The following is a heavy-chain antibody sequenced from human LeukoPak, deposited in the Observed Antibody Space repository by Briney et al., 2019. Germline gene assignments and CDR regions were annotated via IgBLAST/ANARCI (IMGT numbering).Heavy chain of an antibody. CDR1: GGSISNYY. CDR3: ARYGGYDYESDY. Sequence: SETLSLTCSISGGSISNYYWTWIRQSPGKGLEWLGCIYYSGSTNYNPSLKSRVTLSIDTSKNQFSLKLSSVTAADTAVYYCARYGGYDYESDYWGQGTLVTVSS. CDR2: IYYSGST. D-gene: IGHD5-12*01. J-gene: IGHJ4*02. V-gene: IGHV4-59*01.